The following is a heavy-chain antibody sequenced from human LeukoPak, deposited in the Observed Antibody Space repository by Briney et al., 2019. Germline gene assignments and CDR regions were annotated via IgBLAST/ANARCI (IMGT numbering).Heavy chain of an antibody. J-gene: IGHJ6*03. D-gene: IGHD1-26*01. CDR2: IIPIFGTA. CDR3: ARDPFGGSYQQDYYMDV. Sequence: SVKVSCKASGGTFSSYAISWVRQAPGQGLEWMGRIIPIFGTANYAQKFQGRVTITTDESTSTAYMERSSLRSEDTAVYYCARDPFGGSYQQDYYMDVWGKGTTVTVSS. V-gene: IGHV1-69*05. CDR1: GGTFSSYA.